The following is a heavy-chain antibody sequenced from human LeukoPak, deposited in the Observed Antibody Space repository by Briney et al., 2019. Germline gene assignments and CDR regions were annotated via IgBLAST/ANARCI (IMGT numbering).Heavy chain of an antibody. Sequence: SETLSLTCFVSGGSISNGNWCTWVRQPPGKVLEWIGEIYHTGTTNYNASLESRVTISIDESNNRFSLNLRSLTAADTAIYYCATRSPLVNAILWGQGTLVTVSS. J-gene: IGHJ4*02. CDR3: ATRSPLVNAIL. CDR2: IYHTGTT. CDR1: GGSISNGNW. V-gene: IGHV4/OR15-8*02. D-gene: IGHD1-26*01.